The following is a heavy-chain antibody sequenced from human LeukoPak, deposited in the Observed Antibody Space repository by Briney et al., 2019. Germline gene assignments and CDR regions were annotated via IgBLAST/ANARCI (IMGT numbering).Heavy chain of an antibody. D-gene: IGHD4-17*01. CDR2: IWYDGNSQ. CDR1: GFSFSSYG. V-gene: IGHV3-33*08. CDR3: VRPNGDYARGGLEI. Sequence: GRSLRLPCAASGFSFSSYGIHWVRHAPGKGLDWVAVIWYDGNSQYYADTVKGRFTISRDNSKNTVYLQMNSLTAEDTAIYYCVRPNGDYARGGLEIWGQGTVVTVSS. J-gene: IGHJ3*02.